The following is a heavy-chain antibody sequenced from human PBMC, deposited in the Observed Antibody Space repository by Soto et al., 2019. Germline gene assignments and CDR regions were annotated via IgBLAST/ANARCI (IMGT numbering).Heavy chain of an antibody. Sequence: QVQLVQSGAEVKKPGSSVKVSCKASGGTFSSYAINWVRQAPGQGIEWMGGIIPIFGTANYAQKFQGRVTITADESTSTAYMELSSLRSEDTAVYYCARSRDSWPEQPVTKKNDAFDIWGQGTMVTVSS. D-gene: IGHD6-13*01. J-gene: IGHJ3*02. CDR2: IIPIFGTA. CDR3: ARSRDSWPEQPVTKKNDAFDI. V-gene: IGHV1-69*01. CDR1: GGTFSSYA.